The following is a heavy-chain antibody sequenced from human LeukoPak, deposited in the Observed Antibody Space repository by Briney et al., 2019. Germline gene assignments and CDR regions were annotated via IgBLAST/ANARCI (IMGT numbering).Heavy chain of an antibody. CDR1: GFTXXSYG. CDR3: AKXHGGYGDYVXY. D-gene: IGHD4-17*01. J-gene: IGHJ4*02. CDR2: ISGSGGST. V-gene: IGHV3-23*01. Sequence: XXGSGFTXXSYGMSWVRQAPGKGLEWVSAISGSGGSTYYADSVKGRITIYRDNSKNTVYLQMNRLRAEDTAVYYCAKXHGGYGDYVXYWGQGTLVTVSS.